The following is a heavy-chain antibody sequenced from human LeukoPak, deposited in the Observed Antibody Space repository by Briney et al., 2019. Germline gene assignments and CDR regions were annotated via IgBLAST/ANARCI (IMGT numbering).Heavy chain of an antibody. CDR3: ARLSSRSEYSYGYWFDY. CDR1: GGSISSYY. J-gene: IGHJ4*02. V-gene: IGHV4-59*01. Sequence: SETLSLTCTVSGGSISSYYWSWIRQPPGKGLEWMGYIYYSGSTNYNPSLKSRVTISVDTSKNQFSLKLSSVTAADTAVYYCARLSSRSEYSYGYWFDYWGQGTLVTVSS. D-gene: IGHD5-18*01. CDR2: IYYSGST.